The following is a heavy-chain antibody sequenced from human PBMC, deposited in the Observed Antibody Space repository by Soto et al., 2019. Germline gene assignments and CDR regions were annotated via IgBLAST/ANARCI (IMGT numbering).Heavy chain of an antibody. Sequence: QVQLQESGPGLVKPSETLSLTCTVSGGSVSGGDHSWSWIRQPPGKGLEWIGHIFDSGSTYYNPSLKSRLTISVDTSKNLFSLMLSSVTAADTAVYYCAREIMPLTNDWYFDLWGRGTLVTVSS. CDR1: GGSVSGGDHS. CDR3: AREIMPLTNDWYFDL. CDR2: IFDSGST. J-gene: IGHJ2*01. D-gene: IGHD2-8*01. V-gene: IGHV4-30-4*01.